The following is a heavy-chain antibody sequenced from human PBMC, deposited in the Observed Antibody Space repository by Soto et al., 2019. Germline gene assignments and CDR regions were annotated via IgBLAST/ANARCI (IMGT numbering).Heavy chain of an antibody. V-gene: IGHV3-7*01. D-gene: IGHD2-15*01. CDR2: IKQDGSEK. CDR1: GFTFSSYW. Sequence: EVQLVESGGGLVQPGGSLRLSCAASGFTFSSYWMSWVRQAPGKGLEWVANIKQDGSEKYYVDSVKGRFTISRDNAKNSLYLQMNSLRAEDTAVYYCASGRLDCSGGSCFEPYYFDYWGQGTLVTVSA. J-gene: IGHJ4*02. CDR3: ASGRLDCSGGSCFEPYYFDY.